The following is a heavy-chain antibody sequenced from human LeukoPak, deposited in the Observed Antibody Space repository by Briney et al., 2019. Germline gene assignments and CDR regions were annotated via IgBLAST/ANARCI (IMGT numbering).Heavy chain of an antibody. CDR2: ISGSGGST. V-gene: IGHV3-23*01. J-gene: IGHJ4*02. CDR3: AKDRVVRGVLTY. D-gene: IGHD3-10*01. CDR1: GFTFSSYA. Sequence: GGSLRLSCAASGFTFSSYAMSGVRQAPGKGLEWVSAISGSGGSTYYADSVKGRFTISRDNSKNTLYLQMNSLRAEDTAVYYCAKDRVVRGVLTYWGQGTLVTVSS.